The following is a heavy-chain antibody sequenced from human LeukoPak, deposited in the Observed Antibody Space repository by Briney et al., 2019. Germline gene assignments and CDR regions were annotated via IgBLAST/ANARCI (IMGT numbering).Heavy chain of an antibody. Sequence: GRSLRLSCAASGFTFSSYAMHWVRQAPGKGLEWVAVISYDGNNKYYADSVQGRFTISRGNSKNTLYLQMNSLRAEDTAVYYCARDRVTTVPFYYYYGMDVWGQGTTVTVSS. CDR3: ARDRVTTVPFYYYYGMDV. CDR1: GFTFSSYA. CDR2: ISYDGNNK. D-gene: IGHD4-11*01. V-gene: IGHV3-30-3*01. J-gene: IGHJ6*02.